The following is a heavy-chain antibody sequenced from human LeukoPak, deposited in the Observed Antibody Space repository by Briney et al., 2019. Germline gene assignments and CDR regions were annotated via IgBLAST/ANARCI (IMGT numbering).Heavy chain of an antibody. V-gene: IGHV1-18*01. CDR1: GYAFSFYG. CDR2: ISVNNGNT. Sequence: ASVKVSCRASGYAFSFYGINWVRQAPGQGLEWMGFISVNNGNTHYAEKFQGRVTMATDTSTSTAYLEVRSLRSDDTAVYYCQRITIFGVVIDFDYWGPGTLVTVSS. J-gene: IGHJ4*02. D-gene: IGHD3-3*01. CDR3: QRITIFGVVIDFDY.